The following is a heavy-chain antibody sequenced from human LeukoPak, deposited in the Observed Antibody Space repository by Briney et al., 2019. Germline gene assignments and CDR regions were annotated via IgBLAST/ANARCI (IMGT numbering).Heavy chain of an antibody. Sequence: ASVKVSCKASGYTFTGYYMHWVRQAPGQGLEWMGWINPNSGGTNYAQKFQERVTITWDMSTSTAYMELSSLRSEDTAVYYCAATIAADTVYYGMDVWGQGTTVTVSS. V-gene: IGHV1-2*02. CDR2: INPNSGGT. CDR3: AATIAADTVYYGMDV. D-gene: IGHD6-13*01. J-gene: IGHJ6*02. CDR1: GYTFTGYY.